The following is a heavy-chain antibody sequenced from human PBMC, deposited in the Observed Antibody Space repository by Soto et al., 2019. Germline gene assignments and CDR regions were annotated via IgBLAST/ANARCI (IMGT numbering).Heavy chain of an antibody. Sequence: QVQLVQSGAEVKKPGSSVKVSCKASGGTFSSSAIRWVRQSPGQGLEWMGGIIPIFGTANYAQKFQGRVTITADESTRTAYLELSSLRSEDTAVYYCAREAVVGRGYFDSWGQGTLVTVSS. CDR3: AREAVVGRGYFDS. D-gene: IGHD1-26*01. CDR1: GGTFSSSA. CDR2: IIPIFGTA. J-gene: IGHJ4*02. V-gene: IGHV1-69*01.